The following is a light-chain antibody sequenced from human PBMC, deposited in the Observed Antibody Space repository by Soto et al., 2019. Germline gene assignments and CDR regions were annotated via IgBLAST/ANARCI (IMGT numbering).Light chain of an antibody. CDR3: ASYTTSSTYV. V-gene: IGLV2-14*01. Sequence: QSALTQPASVSGSPGQSIAISCTGTSSDVGGYSYVSWYQQQPGKAPKLVISDVSNRPSGVSDRFSGSKSGNPASLTISGLQTEDEADYYCASYTTSSTYVFGTGTKLTVL. J-gene: IGLJ1*01. CDR2: DVS. CDR1: SSDVGGYSY.